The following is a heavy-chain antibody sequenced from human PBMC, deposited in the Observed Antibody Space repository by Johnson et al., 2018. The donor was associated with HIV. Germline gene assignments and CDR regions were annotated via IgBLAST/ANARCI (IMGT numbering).Heavy chain of an antibody. CDR3: ARGGTMIVVVITYDAFDI. Sequence: QVQLVESGGGVVQPGRSLRLSCAASGFTFSSYAMHWVRQAPGKGLEWVAVISYDGSNKYYADSVKGRFTISRDNSKNTLYLQMNSLRADDTAVYYCARGGTMIVVVITYDAFDIWGQGTMVTVSS. V-gene: IGHV3-30*04. CDR1: GFTFSSYA. D-gene: IGHD3-22*01. CDR2: ISYDGSNK. J-gene: IGHJ3*02.